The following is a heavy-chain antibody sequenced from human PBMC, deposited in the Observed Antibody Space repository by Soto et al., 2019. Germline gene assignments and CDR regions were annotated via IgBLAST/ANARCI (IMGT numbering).Heavy chain of an antibody. D-gene: IGHD1-26*01. Sequence: QVQLVQSGAEVKKPGSSVKVSCKASGGTFSSYTISWVRQAPGQGLKWMGRIIPILGIANYAQKFQGRVTITADKSTSTAYMELSSLRSEDTAVYYCARLIVGATTNAFDIWGQGTMVTVSS. CDR1: GGTFSSYT. V-gene: IGHV1-69*02. CDR3: ARLIVGATTNAFDI. CDR2: IIPILGIA. J-gene: IGHJ3*02.